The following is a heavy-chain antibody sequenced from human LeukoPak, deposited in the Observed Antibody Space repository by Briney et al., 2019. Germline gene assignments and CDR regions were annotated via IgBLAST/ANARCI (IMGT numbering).Heavy chain of an antibody. CDR1: GFTFDDYA. CDR3: AKDIMPAARPGPS. J-gene: IGHJ4*02. CDR2: ISGDGGST. Sequence: GGSLRLSCAASGFTFDDYAMHWVRQAPGKGLEWVSLISGDGGSTYYADSVKGRFTISRANSKNSLYLQMDSLSTYDRGCYYCAKDIMPAARPGPSWGQGTLVTVSS. D-gene: IGHD6-6*01. V-gene: IGHV3-43*02.